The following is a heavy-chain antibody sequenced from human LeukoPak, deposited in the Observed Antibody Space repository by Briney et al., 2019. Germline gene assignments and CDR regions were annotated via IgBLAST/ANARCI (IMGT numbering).Heavy chain of an antibody. CDR1: GFTFSSYA. J-gene: IGHJ4*02. CDR3: ARDNVAVAGTFDY. D-gene: IGHD6-19*01. Sequence: GRSLRLSCAASGFTFSSYAMHWVRQAPGKGLEWVAVISYDGSNKYYADSVKGRFTISRDNSKNTLYLQMNSLRAEDTAVYYCARDNVAVAGTFDYWGQGTLVTVSS. CDR2: ISYDGSNK. V-gene: IGHV3-30-3*01.